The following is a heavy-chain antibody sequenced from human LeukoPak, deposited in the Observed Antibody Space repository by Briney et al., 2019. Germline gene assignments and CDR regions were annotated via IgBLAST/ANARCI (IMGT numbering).Heavy chain of an antibody. CDR2: INPYTGGT. V-gene: IGHV1-2*02. J-gene: IGHJ4*02. D-gene: IGHD3-22*01. CDR1: GYTFTGYY. Sequence: ASVKVSCKASGYTFTGYYMHWVRQAPGQGLEWMGWINPYTGGTNYAQKFQGRVTMTEDTSTDTAYMELSSLRSEDTAVYYCATRLDSSGYPPWDYWGQGTLVTVSS. CDR3: ATRLDSSGYPPWDY.